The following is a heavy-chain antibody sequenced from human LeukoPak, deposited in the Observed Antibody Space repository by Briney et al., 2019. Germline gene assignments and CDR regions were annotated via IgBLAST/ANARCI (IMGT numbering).Heavy chain of an antibody. CDR1: GFTFKNYG. CDR2: ISSGATYI. CDR3: ARSKGGAQREYGMDV. Sequence: PGGSLRLSCAASGFTFKNYGMNWVRQAPGKGLEWVSSISSGATYIDNADSVKGRFTISRDNAKKSLYLEMNSLRAEDTAVYYCARSKGGAQREYGMDVWGQGTTVTVSS. V-gene: IGHV3-21*01. J-gene: IGHJ6*02. D-gene: IGHD1-1*01.